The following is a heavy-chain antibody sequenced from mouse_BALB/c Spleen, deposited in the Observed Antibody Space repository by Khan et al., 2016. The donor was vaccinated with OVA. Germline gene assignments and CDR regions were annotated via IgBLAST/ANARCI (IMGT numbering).Heavy chain of an antibody. CDR2: INTYTGEP. Sequence: QIQLVQSGPELKKPGETVKISCKASGYTFTNYGMNWVKQSPGKALKWMGWINTYTGEPTYADDFKGRFAFSLETSANTAFLQLNNLTNEDTATYFCARPPYFSYSLDHWGQGTSVTVSS. CDR1: GYTFTNYG. D-gene: IGHD2-10*01. J-gene: IGHJ4*01. V-gene: IGHV9-3-1*01. CDR3: ARPPYFSYSLDH.